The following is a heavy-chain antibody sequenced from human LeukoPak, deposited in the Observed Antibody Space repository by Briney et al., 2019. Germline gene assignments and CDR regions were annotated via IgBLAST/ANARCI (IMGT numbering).Heavy chain of an antibody. V-gene: IGHV4-34*01. CDR3: ARVSSSSYIDY. CDR1: GGSFSGYY. D-gene: IGHD6-13*01. Sequence: SSETLSLTCAVYGGSFSGYYWSWIRQPPGKGLEWIGEINHSGSTNYNPSLKSRVTISVDTSKNQFSLKLSSVTAADTAVYYCARVSSSSYIDYWGQGTLVTVSS. CDR2: INHSGST. J-gene: IGHJ4*02.